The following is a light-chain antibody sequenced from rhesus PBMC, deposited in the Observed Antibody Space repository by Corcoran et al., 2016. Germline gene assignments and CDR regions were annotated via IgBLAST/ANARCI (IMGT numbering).Light chain of an antibody. Sequence: QVILTQSPATLSLSPGERATLSCRASQSVSSYLAWYQQTPGQAPRPLSYGASSRATAIPDRFSGSGSGTEFTLPLSSLGPEDFVVYYSQKYSSSPTFGQGTKVEIK. CDR1: QSVSSY. J-gene: IGKJ1*01. V-gene: IGKV3-53*01. CDR3: QKYSSSPT. CDR2: GAS.